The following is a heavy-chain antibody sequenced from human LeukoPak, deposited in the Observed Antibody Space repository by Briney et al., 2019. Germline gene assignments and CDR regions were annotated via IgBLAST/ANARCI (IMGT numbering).Heavy chain of an antibody. Sequence: GGSLRLSCAASGFTFSSYWMSWVRQAPGKGLEWVANIKQDGSEKYYVDSVKGRFTISRDNAKNSLYLQMNSLRAEDTAVYYCARDFSHYYDSSGYPGDYWGQGTLVTVSS. J-gene: IGHJ4*02. D-gene: IGHD3-22*01. CDR3: ARDFSHYYDSSGYPGDY. CDR2: IKQDGSEK. V-gene: IGHV3-7*01. CDR1: GFTFSSYW.